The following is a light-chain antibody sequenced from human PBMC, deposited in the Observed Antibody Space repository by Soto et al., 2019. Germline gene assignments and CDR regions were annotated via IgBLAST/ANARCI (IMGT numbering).Light chain of an antibody. Sequence: EIVFTQSPCTLSLSTEERATLSCRASQSVSSSYLAWYQQKPGQAPRLLIYDASNRATGIPARFSGSGSGTDFTLTISGLEPEDFAVYYCQQYDSSPPITFGQGTRLEIK. CDR3: QQYDSSPPIT. CDR2: DAS. V-gene: IGKV3-20*01. CDR1: QSVSSSY. J-gene: IGKJ5*01.